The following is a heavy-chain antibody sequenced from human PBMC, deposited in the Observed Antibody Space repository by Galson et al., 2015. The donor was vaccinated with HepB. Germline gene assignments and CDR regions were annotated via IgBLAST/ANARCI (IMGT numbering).Heavy chain of an antibody. D-gene: IGHD3-22*01. Sequence: SLRLSCAASGFTFSNAWMNWVRQAPGKGLEWVGRIKSKTDGGTTDYAAPVKGRFTISRVYSKNTLYLQMNSLKTEDTAVYYGTSAPIVVAPIDYWGQGTLVTVSS. CDR3: TSAPIVVAPIDY. CDR1: GFTFSNAW. V-gene: IGHV3-15*07. CDR2: IKSKTDGGTT. J-gene: IGHJ4*02.